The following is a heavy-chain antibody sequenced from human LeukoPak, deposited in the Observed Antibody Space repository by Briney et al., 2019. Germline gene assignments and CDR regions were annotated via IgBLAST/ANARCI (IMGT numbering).Heavy chain of an antibody. Sequence: PSGTLSLTCTVSGASISSSYWSWVRQPPGKSREWIGFIYYNGNTNSNPYLKSRVTISVDTSKNQFSLKLSSVTAADTALYYCVRGNYDDRGYSNAFDIWGQGAMVVVSS. V-gene: IGHV4-59*01. CDR1: GASISSSY. CDR2: IYYNGNT. J-gene: IGHJ3*02. CDR3: VRGNYDDRGYSNAFDI. D-gene: IGHD2-15*01.